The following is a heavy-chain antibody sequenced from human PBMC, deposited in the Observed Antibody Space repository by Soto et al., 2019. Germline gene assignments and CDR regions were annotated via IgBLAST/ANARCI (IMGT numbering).Heavy chain of an antibody. Sequence: QVQLLESGPGLVKPSETLSLTCNVSGGYISTYYWSWIRQPAGKGLEWSGRIHASGNTDYNPSLKSRVTMSVDTAKNQFSLRLTSLTAADTAVYYCARTPGWYFDVWGQGTLVTVSS. V-gene: IGHV4-4*07. CDR3: ARTPGWYFDV. J-gene: IGHJ4*02. D-gene: IGHD6-19*01. CDR1: GGYISTYY. CDR2: IHASGNT.